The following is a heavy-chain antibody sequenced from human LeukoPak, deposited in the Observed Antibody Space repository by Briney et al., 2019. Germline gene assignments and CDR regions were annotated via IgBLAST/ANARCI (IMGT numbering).Heavy chain of an antibody. J-gene: IGHJ4*02. CDR3: GRDRKYGSGSYYKAQYYFDY. D-gene: IGHD3-10*01. Sequence: SETLSLTCAVYGGSFSGYYWSWIRQPPGKGLEWIGEINHSGSTNYNPSLKSRVTISVDTSKNQFSLKLSSVTAADTAVYYCGRDRKYGSGSYYKAQYYFDYWGQGTLVTVSS. CDR2: INHSGST. CDR1: GGSFSGYY. V-gene: IGHV4-34*01.